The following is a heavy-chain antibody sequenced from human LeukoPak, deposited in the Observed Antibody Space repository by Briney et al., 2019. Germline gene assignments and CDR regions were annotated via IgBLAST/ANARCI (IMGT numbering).Heavy chain of an antibody. Sequence: QSGGSLRLSCAASGFTFSSYAVSWVRQAPGKGREWGSAISGSGGSTYYADYGKGRFTISRDNSKNTLYLQMNSLKTEDTAVYYCTTDTYDYVSGSYRYRSYWGQGTLVTVSS. CDR2: ISGSGGST. CDR1: GFTFSSYA. V-gene: IGHV3-23*01. CDR3: TTDTYDYVSGSYRYRSY. J-gene: IGHJ4*02. D-gene: IGHD3-16*02.